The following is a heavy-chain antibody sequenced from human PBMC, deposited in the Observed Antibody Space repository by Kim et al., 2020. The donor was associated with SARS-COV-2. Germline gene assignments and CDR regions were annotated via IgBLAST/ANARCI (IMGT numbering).Heavy chain of an antibody. V-gene: IGHV3-30*18. CDR1: GFTFSTYG. Sequence: GGSLRLSCTASGFTFSTYGMHWVRQAPGKGLEWVAVISYDGSSKYYADSVKGRFTISRDNSKNTLCLQMDSLRPEDTAVYYCAKALLRGVNFYYYGMDV. D-gene: IGHD3-10*01. CDR2: ISYDGSSK. J-gene: IGHJ6*01. CDR3: AKALLRGVNFYYYGMDV.